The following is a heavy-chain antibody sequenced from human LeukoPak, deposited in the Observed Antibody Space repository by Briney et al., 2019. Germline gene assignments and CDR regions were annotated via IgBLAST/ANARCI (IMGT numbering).Heavy chain of an antibody. J-gene: IGHJ4*02. CDR2: ISYDGSNK. CDR3: AKGALTMVRGVTPNYFDY. V-gene: IGHV3-30*18. Sequence: GRSLRLSCAASGFTFSSYGMHWVRQAPGKGLEWVAVISYDGSNKYYADSVKGRFTISRDNSKNTLYLQMNSLRAEDTAVYYCAKGALTMVRGVTPNYFDYWAREPWSPSPQ. CDR1: GFTFSSYG. D-gene: IGHD3-10*01.